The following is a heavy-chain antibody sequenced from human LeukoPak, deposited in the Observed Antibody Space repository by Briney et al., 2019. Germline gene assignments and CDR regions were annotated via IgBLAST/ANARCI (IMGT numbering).Heavy chain of an antibody. CDR1: GFTFGDYA. D-gene: IGHD6-13*01. J-gene: IGHJ5*02. Sequence: GGSLRLSCTASGFTFGDYAMSWVRQAPGKGLDWVGFIRSKADGGTTEYAASVKGRFTISRDDSKSIAYLQMNSLKTEDTAVYYCTRDGDYSSSWTPYNWFDPWGQGTLVTVSS. CDR3: TRDGDYSSSWTPYNWFDP. V-gene: IGHV3-49*04. CDR2: IRSKADGGTT.